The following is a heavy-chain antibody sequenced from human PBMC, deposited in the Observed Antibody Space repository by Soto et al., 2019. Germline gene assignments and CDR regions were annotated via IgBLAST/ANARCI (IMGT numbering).Heavy chain of an antibody. V-gene: IGHV1-2*02. J-gene: IGHJ2*01. Sequence: ASVKVSCKASGYTFTGYYVHWVRQAPGQGLEWMGWINPNSGGTNYAQKFQGRVTMTRDTSISTAYMELSRLRSDDTAVYYCAKGGGGKDWYFDLWGRGTLVTVSS. CDR3: AKGGGGKDWYFDL. CDR2: INPNSGGT. CDR1: GYTFTGYY. D-gene: IGHD2-15*01.